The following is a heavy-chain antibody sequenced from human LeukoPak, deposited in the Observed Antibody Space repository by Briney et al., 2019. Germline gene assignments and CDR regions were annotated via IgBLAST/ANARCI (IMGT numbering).Heavy chain of an antibody. D-gene: IGHD3-10*01. V-gene: IGHV3-30*03. CDR1: GFSFSSYG. CDR3: ARGNYYGSGYYFGF. Sequence: PGRTLTLSCAVSGFSFSSYGMHCVRHAPGKGLEWVAVISNAGSNKSYTDSVKGRFTTSSDNSKHTLYLQMNSLRAEDTAVYHCARGNYYGSGYYFGFWGQGTLVTVSS. J-gene: IGHJ4*02. CDR2: ISNAGSNK.